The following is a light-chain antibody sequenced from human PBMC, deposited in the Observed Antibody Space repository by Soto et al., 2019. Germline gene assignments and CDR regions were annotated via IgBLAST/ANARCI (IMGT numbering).Light chain of an antibody. CDR2: DAS. V-gene: IGKV3-20*01. CDR3: QQYASSPLT. CDR1: QSVGRNY. J-gene: IGKJ4*01. Sequence: EIVLTQSPGTLSLSPGERATLSCRASQSVGRNYLAWYQQKPGQAPRLLIYDASSRATGIPDRFSGSGSGTDFPLTICRLEPEDFAVYYCQQYASSPLTFGGGTKVEIK.